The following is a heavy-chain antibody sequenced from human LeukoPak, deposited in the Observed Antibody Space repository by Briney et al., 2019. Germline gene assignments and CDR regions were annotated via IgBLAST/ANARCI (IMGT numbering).Heavy chain of an antibody. V-gene: IGHV1-18*01. CDR2: ISTYNGNT. CDR3: AREYSSSSFGYYYYYMDV. J-gene: IGHJ6*03. Sequence: VASVKVSCKASGYTFTSYGISWVRQAPGQGLEWMGWISTYNGNTNYAQKLQGRVTITTDTSTSTAYMELRSLRSDDTAVYYCAREYSSSSFGYYYYYMDVWGKGTTVTVSS. CDR1: GYTFTSYG. D-gene: IGHD6-6*01.